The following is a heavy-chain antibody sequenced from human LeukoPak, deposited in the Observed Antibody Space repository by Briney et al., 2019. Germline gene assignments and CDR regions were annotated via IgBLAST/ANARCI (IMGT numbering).Heavy chain of an antibody. V-gene: IGHV4-38-2*02. CDR2: IYHSGST. D-gene: IGHD3-22*01. J-gene: IGHJ4*02. CDR3: ASIPYYYDSSGYFAPDY. CDR1: GYSISSGYY. Sequence: PSETLSLTCTVSGYSISSGYYWGWIRQPPGKGLEWIGSIYHSGSTYYNPSLKSRVTISVDTSKNQFSLKLSSVTAADTAVYYCASIPYYYDSSGYFAPDYWGQGTLVTVSS.